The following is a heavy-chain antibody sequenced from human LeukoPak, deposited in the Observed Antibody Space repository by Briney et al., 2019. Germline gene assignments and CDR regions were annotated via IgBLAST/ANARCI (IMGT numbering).Heavy chain of an antibody. J-gene: IGHJ4*02. CDR3: ARLGVWGSYFDY. CDR2: IYTSGST. Sequence: SETLPLTCTVSGGSISSYYWSWIRQPAGKGLEWIGRIYTSGSTNYNPSLKSRVTMSVDTSKNQFSLKLSSVTAADTAVYYCARLGVWGSYFDYWGQGTLVTVSS. CDR1: GGSISSYY. V-gene: IGHV4-4*07. D-gene: IGHD3-16*01.